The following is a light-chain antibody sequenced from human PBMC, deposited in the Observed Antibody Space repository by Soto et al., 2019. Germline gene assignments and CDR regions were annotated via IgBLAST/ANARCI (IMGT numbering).Light chain of an antibody. CDR2: GAS. Sequence: DIVMTQSPATLSVSPGERATLSCGASQRVSSNLAWYQQKPGQAPRLLIYGASTRATGVPARFSGSGSGTEFTLTISSLQSEDFAVYYCQQYNNWPPITFGQGTRLEIK. CDR3: QQYNNWPPIT. CDR1: QRVSSN. J-gene: IGKJ5*01. V-gene: IGKV3-15*01.